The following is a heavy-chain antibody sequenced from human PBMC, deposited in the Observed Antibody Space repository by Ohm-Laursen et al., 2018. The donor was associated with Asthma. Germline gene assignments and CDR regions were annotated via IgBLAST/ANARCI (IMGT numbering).Heavy chain of an antibody. J-gene: IGHJ4*02. V-gene: IGHV3-23*01. CDR2: IYGSGINT. CDR3: AKGTEYSSASNFDY. CDR1: GFTFNNYA. Sequence: SLRLSCSASGFTFNNYAMSWVRQAPGKGLVWVSTIYGSGINTKYADSVKGRFTISRDNSKNTLYLQMNSLRVDDTAVYYCAKGTEYSSASNFDYWGQGTLVAVSS. D-gene: IGHD6-6*01.